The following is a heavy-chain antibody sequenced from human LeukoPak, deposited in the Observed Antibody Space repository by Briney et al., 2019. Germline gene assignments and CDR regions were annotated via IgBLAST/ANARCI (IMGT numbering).Heavy chain of an antibody. CDR3: ARGPTRANSSDY. J-gene: IGHJ4*02. CDR1: GFTFSSYW. CDR2: IKQDGSEK. Sequence: GGSLRLSCAASGFTFSSYWMSWVRQAPGKGLEGVANIKQDGSEKYYVDSVKGRFTISRDNAKNCLYLQMNSLRAEDTAVYYRARGPTRANSSDYWGQGTLVTVSS. D-gene: IGHD2/OR15-2a*01. V-gene: IGHV3-7*01.